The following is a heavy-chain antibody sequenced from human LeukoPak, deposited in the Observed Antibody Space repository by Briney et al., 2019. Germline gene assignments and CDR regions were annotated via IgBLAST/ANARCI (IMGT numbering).Heavy chain of an antibody. Sequence: ASVKVSCKASGYTFTTYYMHWVRQAPGQGLEWMGIISPSGGGTSYAQKFQGRVTVTRDTSTSTVYMELSSLRSEDTAVYYCARVLEQLSGAFDYWGQGTLVTVSS. CDR3: ARVLEQLSGAFDY. J-gene: IGHJ4*02. CDR1: GYTFTTYY. V-gene: IGHV1-46*01. CDR2: ISPSGGGT. D-gene: IGHD6-6*01.